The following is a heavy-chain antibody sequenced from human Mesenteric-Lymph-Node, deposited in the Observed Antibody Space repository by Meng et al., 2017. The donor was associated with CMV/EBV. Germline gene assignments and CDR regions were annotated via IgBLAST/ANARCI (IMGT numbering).Heavy chain of an antibody. CDR2: IIPILGIA. Sequence: SVKVSCKASGYTFTSYTISWVRQAPGQGLEWMGRIIPILGIANYAQKFQGRVTITADKSTSTAYMELSSLRSEDTAVYYCARVSTAVGATRIHFDYWGQGTLVTVSS. D-gene: IGHD1-26*01. J-gene: IGHJ4*02. CDR1: GYTFTSYT. CDR3: ARVSTAVGATRIHFDY. V-gene: IGHV1-69*02.